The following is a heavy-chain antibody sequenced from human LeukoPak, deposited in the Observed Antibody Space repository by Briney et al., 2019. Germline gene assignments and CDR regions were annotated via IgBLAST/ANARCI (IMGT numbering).Heavy chain of an antibody. J-gene: IGHJ4*02. CDR3: ARPKTLGGYNYEFEF. V-gene: IGHV5-51*01. Sequence: GESLKISCKGSGYSFPNYWIGWVRQMPGKGLEWIGIVYPATSDTTYSPSFQGQVTISADKSSSTAYLQWSSLKASDTAIYYCARPKTLGGYNYEFEFRGQGTLVTVSS. D-gene: IGHD5-18*01. CDR1: GYSFPNYW. CDR2: VYPATSDT.